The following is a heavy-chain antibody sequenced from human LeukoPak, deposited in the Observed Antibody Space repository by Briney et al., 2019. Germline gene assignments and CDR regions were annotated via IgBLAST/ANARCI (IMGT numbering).Heavy chain of an antibody. Sequence: PSETLSLTCTVSGGSISSYYWSWLRQPAGKGLEWIGRIYTSGSTNYNPSLKSRVTMSVDTSKNQFSLKLSSVTAADTAVYYCARDHLSWGYDSSGYHMYYFDYWGQGTLVTVSS. CDR2: IYTSGST. CDR1: GGSISSYY. J-gene: IGHJ4*02. V-gene: IGHV4-4*07. CDR3: ARDHLSWGYDSSGYHMYYFDY. D-gene: IGHD3-22*01.